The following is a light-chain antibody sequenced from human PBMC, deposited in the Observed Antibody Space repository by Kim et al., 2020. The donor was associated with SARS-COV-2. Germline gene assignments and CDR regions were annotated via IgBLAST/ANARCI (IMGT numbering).Light chain of an antibody. Sequence: DIQMTQSPSSLSASVGDRVIITCQASQDISNYLNWYQQKPGKAPKLLIYDASNLETGVPSRFSGSGSGTHFIFSISSLQPEDIATYYCQQYDHLPVTFGQGTKVDIK. J-gene: IGKJ2*01. CDR2: DAS. V-gene: IGKV1-33*01. CDR1: QDISNY. CDR3: QQYDHLPVT.